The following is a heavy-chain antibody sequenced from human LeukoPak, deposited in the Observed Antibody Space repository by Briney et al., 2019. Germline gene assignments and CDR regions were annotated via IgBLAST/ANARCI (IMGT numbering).Heavy chain of an antibody. CDR2: ISGGGGTT. J-gene: IGHJ4*02. CDR1: GFTFSSYA. V-gene: IGHV3-23*01. D-gene: IGHD4-17*01. Sequence: PGGSLRLSCAASGFTFSSYAMSWVRQAPGKGLEWVTAISGGGGTTYYADSVKGRFTISRDNSKNMLYLQMNSLRAEDTAVYYCARYYGDYVFDYWGQGTLVTVSS. CDR3: ARYYGDYVFDY.